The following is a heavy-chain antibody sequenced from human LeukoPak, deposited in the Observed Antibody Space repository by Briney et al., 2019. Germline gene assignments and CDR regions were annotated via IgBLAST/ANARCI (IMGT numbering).Heavy chain of an antibody. CDR3: TTDFGDYEAY. CDR1: GVDFVKAW. Sequence: GGSLRLSCAASGVDFVKAWMSWVRRAPGKGLEWVGRIKRITDGGATDYAAPVKGRFIISRDDSKNMVFLQMNSLKTEDTAVYYCTTDFGDYEAYWGQGTLVTVSS. V-gene: IGHV3-15*01. D-gene: IGHD4-17*01. J-gene: IGHJ4*02. CDR2: IKRITDGGAT.